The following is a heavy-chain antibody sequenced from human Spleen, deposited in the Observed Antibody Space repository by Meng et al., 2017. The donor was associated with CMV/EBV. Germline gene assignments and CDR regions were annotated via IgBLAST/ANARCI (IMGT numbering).Heavy chain of an antibody. Sequence: ASVKVSCKASEYTFTGFYMHWVRQAPGQGLEWMGWINPNSGDTTYAQKFQGRLTMTRDTSISTAYMELSRLRSDDTAVYYCARVPYSSWYYFDFWGQGTLVTVSS. V-gene: IGHV1-2*02. D-gene: IGHD6-6*01. CDR2: INPNSGDT. CDR3: ARVPYSSWYYFDF. J-gene: IGHJ4*02. CDR1: EYTFTGFY.